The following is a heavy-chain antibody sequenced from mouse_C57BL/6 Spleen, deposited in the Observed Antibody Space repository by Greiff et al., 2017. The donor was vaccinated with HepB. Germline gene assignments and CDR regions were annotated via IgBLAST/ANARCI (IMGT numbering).Heavy chain of an antibody. Sequence: VQLQQSGAELVRPGTSVKVSCKASGYAFTNYLIEWVKQRPGQGLEWIGVINPGSGGTNYNEKFKGKATLTADKSSSTAYMQLSSLTSEDSAVYFCARSPDSSGFSWFAYWGQGTLVTVSA. CDR1: GYAFTNYL. CDR2: INPGSGGT. CDR3: ARSPDSSGFSWFAY. V-gene: IGHV1-54*01. D-gene: IGHD3-2*02. J-gene: IGHJ3*01.